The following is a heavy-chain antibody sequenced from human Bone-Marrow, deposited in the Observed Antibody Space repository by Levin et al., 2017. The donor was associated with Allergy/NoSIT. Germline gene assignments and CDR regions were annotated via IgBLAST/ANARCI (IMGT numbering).Heavy chain of an antibody. J-gene: IGHJ4*02. V-gene: IGHV3-15*07. CDR2: IKSATDGGTT. CDR1: SPLFSITW. CDR3: TTDYYNYLDH. D-gene: IGHD3-22*01. Sequence: GESLKISCAASSPLFSITWMNWVRQAPGKGLEWVGRIKSATDGGTTDYAAPVKGRFTISRDDSKTTVYLQMDSLKTEDTAVYYCTTDYYNYLDHWGQGTLVTVSS.